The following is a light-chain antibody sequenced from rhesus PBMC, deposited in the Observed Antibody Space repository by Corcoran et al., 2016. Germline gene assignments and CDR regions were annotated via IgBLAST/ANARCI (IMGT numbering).Light chain of an antibody. J-gene: IGKJ2*01. V-gene: IGKV1-74*01. Sequence: DIQMTQSPSSLSASVGDRVTITCRASENVNNYLNWYQQKTGKDPKLLIYKASTLQSGVPSRFSGSGSGTDYTFPISSLQPENVATYYCQHGYGTPYSFGQGTKVEIK. CDR2: KAS. CDR3: QHGYGTPYS. CDR1: ENVNNY.